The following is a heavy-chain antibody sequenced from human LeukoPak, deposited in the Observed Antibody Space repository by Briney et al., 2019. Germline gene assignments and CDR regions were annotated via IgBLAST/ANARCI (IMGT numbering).Heavy chain of an antibody. V-gene: IGHV3-9*01. CDR2: ISWNSGSI. CDR1: GFTVSSNY. Sequence: GGSLRLSCAASGFTVSSNYMSWVRQAPGKGLEWVSGISWNSGSIGYADSVKGRFTISRDNAKNSLYLQMNSLRAEDTALYYCAKSAFDIWGQGTMVTVSS. J-gene: IGHJ3*02. CDR3: AKSAFDI.